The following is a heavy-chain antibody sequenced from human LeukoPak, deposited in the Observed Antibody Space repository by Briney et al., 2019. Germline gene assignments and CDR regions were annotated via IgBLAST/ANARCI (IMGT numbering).Heavy chain of an antibody. CDR3: VRLYYYDSSDYYGVFDY. J-gene: IGHJ4*02. D-gene: IGHD3-22*01. CDR1: GFTFSSYS. V-gene: IGHV3-48*02. Sequence: GGSLRLSCAASGFTFSSYSMNWVRQAPGKGLEWASFISSSSSTTYYADSVKGRFTISRDNAKNSLYLQVSSLRDEDTAVYYCVRLYYYDSSDYYGVFDYWGQGTLVTVSS. CDR2: ISSSSSTT.